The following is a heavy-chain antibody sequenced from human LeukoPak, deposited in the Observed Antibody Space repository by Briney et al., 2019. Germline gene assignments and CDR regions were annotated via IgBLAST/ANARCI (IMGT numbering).Heavy chain of an antibody. V-gene: IGHV4-39*07. CDR2: IYYSGST. Sequence: PSETLSLTCTVSGGSISSSSYYWGWIRQPPGKGLEGIGSIYYSGSTYYNPSLKSRVTISVDTSKNQFSLKLSSVTAADTALYYCARVPTVTFFDYWGQGTLVTVSS. CDR3: ARVPTVTFFDY. D-gene: IGHD4-17*01. J-gene: IGHJ4*02. CDR1: GGSISSSSYY.